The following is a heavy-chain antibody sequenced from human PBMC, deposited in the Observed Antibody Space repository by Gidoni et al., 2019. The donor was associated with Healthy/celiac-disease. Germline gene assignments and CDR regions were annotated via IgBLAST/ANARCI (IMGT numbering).Heavy chain of an antibody. V-gene: IGHV1-8*01. D-gene: IGHD6-19*01. Sequence: QVQLVQSGAEVKKLGASVKVSCKASGYTLTSYAINWVRQATGQVLEWMGWMNPNSGNTGYAQKFQGRVTMTRNTSISTAYMELSSLRSEDTAVYYCARGRRLAVPGGWFDPWGQGTLVTVSS. CDR1: GYTLTSYA. CDR2: MNPNSGNT. CDR3: ARGRRLAVPGGWFDP. J-gene: IGHJ5*02.